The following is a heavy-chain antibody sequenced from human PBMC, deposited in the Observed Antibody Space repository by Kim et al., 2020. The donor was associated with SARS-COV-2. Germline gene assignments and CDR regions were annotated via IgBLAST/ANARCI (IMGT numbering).Heavy chain of an antibody. CDR3: ARLKTRDGSTY. CDR2: T. Sequence: TYSNPSLKSRVTISVDTSKNQFSLKLSSVTAADTAVYYCARLKTRDGSTYWGQGTLVTVSS. V-gene: IGHV4-39*01. J-gene: IGHJ4*02. D-gene: IGHD1-7*01.